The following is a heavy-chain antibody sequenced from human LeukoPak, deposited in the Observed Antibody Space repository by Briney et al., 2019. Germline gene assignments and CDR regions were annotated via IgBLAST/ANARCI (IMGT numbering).Heavy chain of an antibody. J-gene: IGHJ4*02. CDR3: ARDPRGPTGYDSSARDTFDY. Sequence: PVGSLRLSCAASGFTFSDYSMHWVRQAPGKGLEWGAVVLYDGSMQYYADSVKGRFTASRDNSKNTLYLRVSSLRVDDTAVYYCARDPRGPTGYDSSARDTFDYWGQGTLVTVSS. V-gene: IGHV3-30*04. D-gene: IGHD3-22*01. CDR1: GFTFSDYS. CDR2: VLYDGSMQ.